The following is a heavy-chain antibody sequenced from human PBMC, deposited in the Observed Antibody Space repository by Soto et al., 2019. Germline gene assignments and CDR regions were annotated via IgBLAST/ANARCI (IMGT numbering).Heavy chain of an antibody. CDR3: TTEYGSTDNYKAFDM. J-gene: IGHJ3*02. D-gene: IGHD3-10*01. CDR2: INPDNGNT. CDR1: GFSFSPHT. V-gene: IGHV1-3*01. Sequence: QVQLVQSGAEVKKPGASVQVSCRATGFSFSPHTMFWMRQAPGQSLEWMGWINPDNGNTLYSQTFQGRLTITRDTSANTVYMELSSLRSEDTAVYYCTTEYGSTDNYKAFDMWGQGTMVTVSP.